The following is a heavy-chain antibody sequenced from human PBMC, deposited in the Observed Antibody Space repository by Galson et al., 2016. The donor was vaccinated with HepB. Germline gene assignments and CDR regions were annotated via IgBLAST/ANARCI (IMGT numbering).Heavy chain of an antibody. Sequence: SLRLSCAASGLSFKDDCFNWVRQAPGKGLEWISYIGSSGTNIYYADSVRGRFAISRDHAKNSIYLQMDGLGVDDTAVYYCARDPRKPRYQLLEVYYYYYGMDVWGQGTTVTVSS. CDR3: ARDPRKPRYQLLEVYYYYYGMDV. CDR2: IGSSGTNI. CDR1: GLSFKDDC. V-gene: IGHV3-11*01. J-gene: IGHJ6*02. D-gene: IGHD2-2*01.